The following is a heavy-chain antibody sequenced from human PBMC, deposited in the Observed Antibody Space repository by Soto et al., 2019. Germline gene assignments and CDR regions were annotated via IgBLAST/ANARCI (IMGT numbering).Heavy chain of an antibody. CDR2: TYYRSKWYN. CDR3: ARAADSSGWYSQYFQH. V-gene: IGHV6-1*01. J-gene: IGHJ1*01. D-gene: IGHD6-19*01. CDR1: GDSVSSNSAA. Sequence: SQTLSLTCAISGDSVSSNSAAWNWIRQSPSRGLEWLGRTYYRSKWYNDYAVSVKSRITINPDTSKNQFSLQLNSVTPEDTAVYYCARAADSSGWYSQYFQHWSQGTLVTVSS.